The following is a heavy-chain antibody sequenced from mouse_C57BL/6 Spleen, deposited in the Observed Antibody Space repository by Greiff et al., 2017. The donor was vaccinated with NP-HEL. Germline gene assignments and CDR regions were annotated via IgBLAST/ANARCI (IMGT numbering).Heavy chain of an antibody. V-gene: IGHV1-52*01. Sequence: VQLQQPGAELVRPGSSVKLSCKASGYTFTSYWMHWVKQRPIQGLEWIGNIDPSDSETHYNQKFKDKATLTVDKSSSTAYIQLSSLTSEDSAVYYCARYDYDGYFDVWGTGTTVTVSS. D-gene: IGHD2-4*01. CDR3: ARYDYDGYFDV. CDR1: GYTFTSYW. CDR2: IDPSDSET. J-gene: IGHJ1*03.